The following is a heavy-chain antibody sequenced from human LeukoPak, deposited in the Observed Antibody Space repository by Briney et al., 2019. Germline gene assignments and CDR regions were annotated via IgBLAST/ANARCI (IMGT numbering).Heavy chain of an antibody. D-gene: IGHD4-11*01. J-gene: IGHJ4*02. CDR3: ARELLGYSN. CDR1: GGSISSGSDY. Sequence: SQTLSLTCTVSGGSISSGSDYWRWIRQPGGRGLEWIVRMYTSGSTNYNPAVKSRITISLDTSKNQFSLKLSSVTAADTAVYYCARELLGYSNWGQGTLVTVSS. V-gene: IGHV4-61*02. CDR2: MYTSGST.